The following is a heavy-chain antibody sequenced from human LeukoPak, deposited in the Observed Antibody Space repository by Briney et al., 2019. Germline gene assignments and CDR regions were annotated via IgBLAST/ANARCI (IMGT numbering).Heavy chain of an antibody. CDR3: AVAYCSGGSCYSKFDY. D-gene: IGHD2-15*01. CDR2: MNPNSGNT. J-gene: IGHJ4*02. CDR1: GYTFTSYD. V-gene: IGHV1-8*03. Sequence: ASVKVSCKASGYTFTSYDINWVRQATGQGLEWMGWMNPNSGNTGYAQKFQGRVTITRNTSISTDYMELSSLRSEDTAVYYCAVAYCSGGSCYSKFDYWGQGTLVTVSS.